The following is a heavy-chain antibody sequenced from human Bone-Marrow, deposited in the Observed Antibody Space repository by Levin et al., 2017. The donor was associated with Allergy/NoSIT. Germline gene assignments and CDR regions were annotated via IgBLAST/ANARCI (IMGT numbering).Heavy chain of an antibody. J-gene: IGHJ4*02. Sequence: GGSLRLSCAASGFAFSTYWMYWVRQAPGKGLLWVSRIQYDGTTTAYADSVKGRFTISRDNAKNTLYLQMDSLRAEDTAVYYCATLYSPGPGDYWGQGTLVTVSS. CDR3: ATLYSPGPGDY. V-gene: IGHV3-74*01. CDR2: IQYDGTTT. CDR1: GFAFSTYW. D-gene: IGHD5-12*01.